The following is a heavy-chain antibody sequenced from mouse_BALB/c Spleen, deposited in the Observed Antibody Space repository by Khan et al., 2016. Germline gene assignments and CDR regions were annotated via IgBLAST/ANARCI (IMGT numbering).Heavy chain of an antibody. CDR1: GYAFTNYL. J-gene: IGHJ4*01. Sequence: QVQLQQSGAELVRPGTSVKVSCKASGYAFTNYLIEWVKQRPGQGLEWIGVINPGSGGTNYNEKFKGKATLTADKSSSTACMQLSSLTSDDSAVYFCARYDGNYYAMDYWGQGTSVTVSS. CDR3: ARYDGNYYAMDY. D-gene: IGHD2-3*01. V-gene: IGHV1-54*01. CDR2: INPGSGGT.